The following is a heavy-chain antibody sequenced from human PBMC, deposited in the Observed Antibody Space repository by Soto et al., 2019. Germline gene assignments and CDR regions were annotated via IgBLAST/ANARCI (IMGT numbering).Heavy chain of an antibody. Sequence: GESLKISCKASGFTFSSYSLGWVRHMPGKGLQWMGNIFSSDSSAKYSPSFVGQVTISVDRSINTAYLQWSSLKASDTAICYCGSWRGSICFDYWGPGTLVTGSS. V-gene: IGHV5-51*01. CDR3: GSWRGSICFDY. J-gene: IGHJ4*02. D-gene: IGHD3-10*01. CDR1: GFTFSSYS. CDR2: IFSSDSSA.